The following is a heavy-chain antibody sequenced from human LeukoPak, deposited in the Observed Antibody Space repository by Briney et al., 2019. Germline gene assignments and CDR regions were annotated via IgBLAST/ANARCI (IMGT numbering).Heavy chain of an antibody. CDR2: IYYNGYT. J-gene: IGHJ5*02. D-gene: IGHD3-10*01. Sequence: SETLSLTCCVSGGSISTYYWTWIRQSPGKGLEWIAYIYYNGYTDFNPSLKSRVTISVDTSNNQFSLEVASVTAADTAVYYCARAPPRGGWFDPWGQGTLVTVSS. CDR3: ARAPPRGGWFDP. CDR1: GGSISTYY. V-gene: IGHV4-59*01.